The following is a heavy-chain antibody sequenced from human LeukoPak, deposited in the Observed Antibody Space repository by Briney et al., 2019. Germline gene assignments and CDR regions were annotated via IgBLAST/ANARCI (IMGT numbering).Heavy chain of an antibody. CDR1: GGSISSSSYY. D-gene: IGHD6-25*01. J-gene: IGHJ4*02. Sequence: PSETLSLTCTVSGGSISSSSYYWGWIRQPPGKGLEWIGSIYYSGSTYYNPSLKSRVTISVDTSKNQFSLKLSSVTAAGTAVYYCASGSSATGYFDYWGQGTLVTVSS. CDR2: IYYSGST. CDR3: ASGSSATGYFDY. V-gene: IGHV4-39*01.